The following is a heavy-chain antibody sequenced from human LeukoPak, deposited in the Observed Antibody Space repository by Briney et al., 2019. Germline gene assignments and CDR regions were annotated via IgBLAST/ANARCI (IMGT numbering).Heavy chain of an antibody. J-gene: IGHJ4*02. V-gene: IGHV1-18*01. Sequence: ASVTVSCKASGYTFTSYGISRVRQAPGQRLEWMGWISAYNGNTNYAQKLQGRVTMTTDTSTSTAYMELRSLRADDTAVYYCARDNFRSAAGRVGFDYWGQGTLVTVSS. CDR3: ARDNFRSAAGRVGFDY. D-gene: IGHD6-13*01. CDR2: ISAYNGNT. CDR1: GYTFTSYG.